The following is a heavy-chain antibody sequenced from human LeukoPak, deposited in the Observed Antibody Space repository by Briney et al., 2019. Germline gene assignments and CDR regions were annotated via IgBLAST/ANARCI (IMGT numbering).Heavy chain of an antibody. Sequence: GGSLRLSCAASGFTFSNYWMSWVRQAPGKGLEWVANIKQDGSEKYYVDSVKGRFTISRDNAKNSLYLQMNSVRAEDTAVYYCARDKNWNNGGGFDYWGQGTLVTVSS. D-gene: IGHD1/OR15-1a*01. J-gene: IGHJ4*02. CDR2: IKQDGSEK. CDR1: GFTFSNYW. V-gene: IGHV3-7*01. CDR3: ARDKNWNNGGGFDY.